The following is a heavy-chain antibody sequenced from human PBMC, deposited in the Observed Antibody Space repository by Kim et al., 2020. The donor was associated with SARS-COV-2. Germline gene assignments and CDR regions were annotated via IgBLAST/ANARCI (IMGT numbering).Heavy chain of an antibody. V-gene: IGHV3-20*03. J-gene: IGHJ6*02. CDR3: ARGSSGYYNYYYGMDV. Sequence: DSGRGRFTNSRDNAKNSLYLQMNSLRAEDTALYYCARGSSGYYNYYYGMDVWGQGTTVTVSS. D-gene: IGHD3-22*01.